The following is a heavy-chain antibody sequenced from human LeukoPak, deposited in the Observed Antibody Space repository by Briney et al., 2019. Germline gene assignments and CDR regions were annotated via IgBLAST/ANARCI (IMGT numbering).Heavy chain of an antibody. CDR3: AGRGIVGAMDY. D-gene: IGHD1-26*01. CDR2: IYYSGST. CDR1: GGSISSSSYY. Sequence: MSSETLSLTCTVSGGSISSSSYYWGWIRQPPGKGLEWIGSIYYSGSTYYNPSLKSRVTISVDTSKNQFSLKLSSVTAADTAVYYCAGRGIVGAMDYWGQGTLVTVSS. J-gene: IGHJ4*02. V-gene: IGHV4-39*01.